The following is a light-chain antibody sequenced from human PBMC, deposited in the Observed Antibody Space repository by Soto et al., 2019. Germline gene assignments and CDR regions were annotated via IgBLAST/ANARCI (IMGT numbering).Light chain of an antibody. CDR1: QSLSSW. Sequence: DIQLPQSPSTLSSVLGDRVAITCRASQSLSSWLAWYQQKPGKAPKVLIYKTSSLESGVPSRFSVSGSGTVFTLAISSMPPDDLATDDCLQYKSHWTFGQGTKVDIK. J-gene: IGKJ1*01. CDR3: LQYKSHWT. CDR2: KTS. V-gene: IGKV1-5*03.